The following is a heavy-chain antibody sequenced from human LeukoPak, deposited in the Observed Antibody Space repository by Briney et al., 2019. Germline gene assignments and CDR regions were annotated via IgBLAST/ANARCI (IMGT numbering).Heavy chain of an antibody. CDR2: ISGISGSTT. D-gene: IGHD3-10*01. J-gene: IGHJ6*02. Sequence: GGSLRLSCAASGFNFADHAMRWVRQAPGKGLEWVSAISGISGSTTIYADSVKGRFAVSRDNSRDTLFLQMNSLRAEDTAVYYCAKNYASGRGVPYAMDVWGQGTTVTVAS. V-gene: IGHV3-23*01. CDR1: GFNFADHA. CDR3: AKNYASGRGVPYAMDV.